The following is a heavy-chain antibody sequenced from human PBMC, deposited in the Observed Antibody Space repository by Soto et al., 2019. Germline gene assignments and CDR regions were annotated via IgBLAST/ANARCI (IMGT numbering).Heavy chain of an antibody. CDR3: ARGLRVAAAPPGY. V-gene: IGHV1-8*01. CDR1: GYTFTSYD. CDR2: MNPNSGNT. J-gene: IGHJ4*02. Sequence: QVQLVQSGAEVKKPGASVKVSCKASGYTFTSYDINWVRQATGQGLEWMGWMNPNSGNTGYAQKFQGRVTMTRNTSRSTAYVELSSLSSEDTAVYYCARGLRVAAAPPGYWGQGTLVTVSS. D-gene: IGHD6-25*01.